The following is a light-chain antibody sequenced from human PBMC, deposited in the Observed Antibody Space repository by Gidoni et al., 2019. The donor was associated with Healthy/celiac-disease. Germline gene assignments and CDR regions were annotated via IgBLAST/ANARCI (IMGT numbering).Light chain of an antibody. V-gene: IGKV3-11*01. CDR2: DAS. CDR3: QQRSNWPPFT. CDR1: QSVSSY. Sequence: EIVLTQSPATLSLSPGERATLSCRASQSVSSYLAWYQQKPGRAPRLLIYDASNRATGIPARFSGSGSGTDFTLTISSLGPEDFAVYYCQQRSNWPPFTFGPGTKVDIK. J-gene: IGKJ3*01.